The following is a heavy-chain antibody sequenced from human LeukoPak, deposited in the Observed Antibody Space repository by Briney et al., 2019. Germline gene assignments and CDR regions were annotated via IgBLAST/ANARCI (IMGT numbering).Heavy chain of an antibody. Sequence: ASVKVSRKASGYTFTDYYMHWVRRAPGQGLEWMGWINPNSGGTNFAQKFQGRITMTRDTSIGTAYMELSRLTSDDTAVYYCARDRGYWLGYFDYWGQGTLVTVSS. CDR3: ARDRGYWLGYFDY. D-gene: IGHD3-22*01. J-gene: IGHJ4*02. CDR2: INPNSGGT. V-gene: IGHV1-2*02. CDR1: GYTFTDYY.